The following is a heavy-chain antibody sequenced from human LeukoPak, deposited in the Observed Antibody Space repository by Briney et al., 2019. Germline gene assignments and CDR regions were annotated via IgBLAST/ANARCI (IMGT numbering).Heavy chain of an antibody. CDR3: ARHPEVAGNCFDP. Sequence: ASVKVSCKAFGYTFPRYYMHWLRQAPGQGLEWMGIINPSGGSTNYAHKLQGRVSMTSDTSTSTVYMELSSLRSEDTAVYYCARHPEVAGNCFDPWGQGTLVTVSS. J-gene: IGHJ5*02. CDR1: GYTFPRYY. V-gene: IGHV1-46*04. CDR2: INPSGGST. D-gene: IGHD6-19*01.